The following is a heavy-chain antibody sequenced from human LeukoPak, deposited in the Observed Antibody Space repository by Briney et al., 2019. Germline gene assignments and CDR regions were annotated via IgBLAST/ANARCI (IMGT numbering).Heavy chain of an antibody. J-gene: IGHJ4*02. CDR1: GYTFTSYG. CDR2: ISAYNGNT. V-gene: IGHV1-18*01. Sequence: ASVKVSCKASGYTFTSYGISWVRQAPGQGLEWMGWISAYNGNTNYAQKLQGRVTMTTDTSTSTAYVELRSLRSDDTAVYYCARIYYDSSGYVFDYWGQGTLVTVSS. CDR3: ARIYYDSSGYVFDY. D-gene: IGHD3-22*01.